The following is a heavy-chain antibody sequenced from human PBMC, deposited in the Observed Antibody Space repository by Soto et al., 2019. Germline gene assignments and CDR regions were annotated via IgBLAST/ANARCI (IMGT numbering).Heavy chain of an antibody. V-gene: IGHV3-30*18. CDR2: VSHDGLAQ. CDR3: AKETIEVGGPNYFDY. D-gene: IGHD6-19*01. CDR1: GFTFSRYG. Sequence: QVQLVESGGGVDQPGTSLRLLCEGSGFTFSRYGMHWVRQAPGMGLEWVAVVSHDGLAQYYGDSVKGRFTISRDNSQNTLYLQMNSLRTEDTAVYYCAKETIEVGGPNYFDYWGQGTLVTVSS. J-gene: IGHJ4*02.